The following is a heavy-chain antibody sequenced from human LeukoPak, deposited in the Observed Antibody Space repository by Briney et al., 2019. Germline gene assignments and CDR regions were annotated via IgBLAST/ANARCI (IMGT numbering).Heavy chain of an antibody. CDR1: GFTFSNYN. D-gene: IGHD4-23*01. Sequence: PGGSLRLSCAASGFTFSNYNMNWVRQAPGKAMEWVSSITSSGTYIFYADSVKGRFTISRDNAKNSLYLQMNSLRAEDTAVYYCARDYGGSSPFDYWGQGTLVTVSS. CDR2: ITSSGTYI. V-gene: IGHV3-21*01. CDR3: ARDYGGSSPFDY. J-gene: IGHJ4*02.